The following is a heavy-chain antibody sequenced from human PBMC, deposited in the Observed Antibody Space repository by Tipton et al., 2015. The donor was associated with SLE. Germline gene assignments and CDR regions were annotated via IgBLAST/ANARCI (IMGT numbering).Heavy chain of an antibody. D-gene: IGHD3-3*01. CDR1: GGSISSSSYY. CDR3: ARRGGGGYYDFWSGPLSAFDI. V-gene: IGHV4-39*01. J-gene: IGHJ3*02. CDR2: IYYSGST. Sequence: LRLSCTVSGGSISSSSYYWGWIRQPPGKGLEWIGSIYYSGSTYYNPSLKSRVTISVDTSKNQFSLKLSSVTVADTAVYYCARRGGGGYYDFWSGPLSAFDIWGQGTMVTVSS.